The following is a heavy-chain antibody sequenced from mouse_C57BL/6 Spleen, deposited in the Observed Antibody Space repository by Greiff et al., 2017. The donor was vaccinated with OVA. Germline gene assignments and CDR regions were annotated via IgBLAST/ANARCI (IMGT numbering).Heavy chain of an antibody. J-gene: IGHJ1*03. Sequence: VQLQQSGPELVKPGASVKLSCKASGYTFTSYDINWVKQRPRQGLEWIGWIYPRDVSTKYNEKFKGKATLTVGTSSSTAYMELHSLTSEDSAVYFCARYDYDGEWYFDVWGTGTTVTVSS. CDR1: GYTFTSYD. D-gene: IGHD2-4*01. V-gene: IGHV1-85*01. CDR3: ARYDYDGEWYFDV. CDR2: IYPRDVST.